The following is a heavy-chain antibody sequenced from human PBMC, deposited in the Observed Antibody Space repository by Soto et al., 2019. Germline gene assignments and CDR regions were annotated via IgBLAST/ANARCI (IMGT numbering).Heavy chain of an antibody. D-gene: IGHD6-19*01. CDR2: IYYSGST. V-gene: IGHV4-61*08. CDR3: ARGPRAYSSGWYTLDY. J-gene: IGHJ4*02. Sequence: PSETLSLTCTVSGGSINSGDYYWSWIRQPPGKGLEWIGYIYYSGSTNYNPSLKSRVTISVDTSKNQFSLKLSSVTAADTAVYYCARGPRAYSSGWYTLDYWGQGTLVTVSS. CDR1: GGSINSGDYY.